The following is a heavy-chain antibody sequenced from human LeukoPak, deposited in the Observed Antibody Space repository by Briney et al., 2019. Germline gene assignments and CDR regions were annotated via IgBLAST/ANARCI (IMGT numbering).Heavy chain of an antibody. CDR1: GGSISSGGYY. CDR3: ARGQLSWFDP. D-gene: IGHD1-1*01. J-gene: IGHJ5*02. Sequence: SETLSLTCTASGGSISSGGYYWSWIRQHPGKGLEWIGYIYYSGSTYYNLSLRSRLTISVDTSKNQLSLKLSSVTAADTAVYYCARGQLSWFDPWGQGTLVTVSS. CDR2: IYYSGST. V-gene: IGHV4-31*03.